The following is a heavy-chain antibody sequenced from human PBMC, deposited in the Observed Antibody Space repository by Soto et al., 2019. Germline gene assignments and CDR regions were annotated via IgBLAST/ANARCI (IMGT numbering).Heavy chain of an antibody. Sequence: GGSLRLSCAASGFTFSSYAMSWVRQAPGKGLEWVSAISGSGGSTYYADSVKGRFTISRDNSKNTLYLQMNSLRAEDTAVYYCANYGSSAYDFWSGYHTPLHYWGQGTLVTVSS. V-gene: IGHV3-23*01. D-gene: IGHD3-3*01. CDR3: ANYGSSAYDFWSGYHTPLHY. CDR1: GFTFSSYA. J-gene: IGHJ4*02. CDR2: ISGSGGST.